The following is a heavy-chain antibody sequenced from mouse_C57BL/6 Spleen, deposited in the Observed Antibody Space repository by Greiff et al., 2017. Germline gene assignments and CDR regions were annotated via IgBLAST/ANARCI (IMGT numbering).Heavy chain of an antibody. CDR2: IDPSDSYT. CDR3: ATYYSNYDYAMDY. V-gene: IGHV1-69*01. J-gene: IGHJ4*01. D-gene: IGHD2-5*01. Sequence: QVQLQQPGAELVMPGASVKLSCKASGYTFPSYWLHWVKQRPGHGLEWIGEIDPSDSYTNYNQQFTGKSTLPVDKSSSTAYMQLSSLTSEDSAVYYCATYYSNYDYAMDYWGQGTSVTVSS. CDR1: GYTFPSYW.